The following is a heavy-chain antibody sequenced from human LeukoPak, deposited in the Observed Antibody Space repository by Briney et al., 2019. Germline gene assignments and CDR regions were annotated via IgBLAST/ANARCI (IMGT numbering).Heavy chain of an antibody. CDR1: GFTFSDYY. Sequence: GGSLRLSCAASGFTFSDYYMSWIRQAPGKGLEWVSYISSSGSTIYYADSVKGRFTISRDNAKNSLYLQMNSLRAEDTAVYYCARKGDYGDYEDYYYMDVWGKGTTVTISS. CDR3: ARKGDYGDYEDYYYMDV. CDR2: ISSSGSTI. V-gene: IGHV3-11*01. D-gene: IGHD4-17*01. J-gene: IGHJ6*03.